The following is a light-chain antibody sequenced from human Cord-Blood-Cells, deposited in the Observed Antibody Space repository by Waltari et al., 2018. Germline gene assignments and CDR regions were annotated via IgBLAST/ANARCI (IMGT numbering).Light chain of an antibody. CDR2: DAS. V-gene: IGKV1-5*01. Sequence: DIQMTQSPYTLSASVGDRATITCRASQSISSWLAWYQQKPGKAPKLLIYDASSLESGVPSRFSGSGSGTEFTLTISSLQPDDFTTYYCQQYNSYLWTFGQGTKVEIK. J-gene: IGKJ1*01. CDR3: QQYNSYLWT. CDR1: QSISSW.